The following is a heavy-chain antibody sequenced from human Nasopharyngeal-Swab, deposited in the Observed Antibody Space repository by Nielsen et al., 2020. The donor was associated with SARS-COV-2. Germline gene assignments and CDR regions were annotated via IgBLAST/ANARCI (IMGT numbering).Heavy chain of an antibody. Sequence: LRLSCTVSGGSISSGDYYWSWIRQPPGKGLEWIGYIYYSGSTYYNPSLKSRVTISVDTSKNQFSLKLSSVTAADTAVYYCARGWLQSYTSWFDPWGQGTLVTVSS. D-gene: IGHD5-24*01. J-gene: IGHJ5*02. CDR2: IYYSGST. V-gene: IGHV4-30-4*01. CDR1: GGSISSGDYY. CDR3: ARGWLQSYTSWFDP.